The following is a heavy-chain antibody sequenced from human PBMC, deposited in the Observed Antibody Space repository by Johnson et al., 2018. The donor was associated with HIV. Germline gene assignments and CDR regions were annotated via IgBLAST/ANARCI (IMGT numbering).Heavy chain of an antibody. CDR1: GFTFSSYG. CDR3: AASVYYYDSSGYFAFDI. D-gene: IGHD3-22*01. Sequence: QVQLVESGGGVVQPGRSLRLSCAASGFTFSSYGMHWVRQAPGKGLEWVSVIYSGGSTYYADSVKGRFTISRDNSKNTLYLQMNSLRAEDTAVYYCAASVYYYDSSGYFAFDIWGQGTKVTVSS. J-gene: IGHJ3*02. CDR2: IYSGGST. V-gene: IGHV3-NL1*01.